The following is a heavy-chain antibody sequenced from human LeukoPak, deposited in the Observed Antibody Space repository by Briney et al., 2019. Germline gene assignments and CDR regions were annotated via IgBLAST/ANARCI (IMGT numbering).Heavy chain of an antibody. CDR2: IIPIFGTA. D-gene: IGHD3-22*01. Sequence: SVKVSCKASGGTFSSYAISWVRQAPGQGLEWMGGIIPIFGTANYAQKFQGRVTITADESTSTAYMELSSLRSEDTAVYYCAHYYDSSGYPFDYWGQGTLVTVSS. V-gene: IGHV1-69*13. J-gene: IGHJ4*02. CDR3: AHYYDSSGYPFDY. CDR1: GGTFSSYA.